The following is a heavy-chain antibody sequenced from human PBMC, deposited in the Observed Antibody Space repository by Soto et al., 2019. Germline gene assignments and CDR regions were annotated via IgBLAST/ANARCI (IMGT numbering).Heavy chain of an antibody. Sequence: GGSLRLSCAASGFTFSSYAMRWVRQAPGKGLEWVSAISGSGGSTYYADSVKGRFTISRDNSKNTLYLQMNSLRAEDTAVYYCAKSGSSVRFLEWLPPYYYYGMDVWGQGTTVTVSS. J-gene: IGHJ6*02. CDR3: AKSGSSVRFLEWLPPYYYYGMDV. CDR2: ISGSGGST. V-gene: IGHV3-23*01. CDR1: GFTFSSYA. D-gene: IGHD3-3*01.